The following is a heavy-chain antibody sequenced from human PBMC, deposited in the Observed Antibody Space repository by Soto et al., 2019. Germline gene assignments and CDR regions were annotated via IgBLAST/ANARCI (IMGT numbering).Heavy chain of an antibody. D-gene: IGHD1-1*01. CDR2: MNPNSGNT. CDR3: ARDTTRGFDP. CDR1: GYTFTSYD. Sequence: QVQLVQSGAEVKKPGASVKVSCKASGYTFTSYDINWVRQATGQGLEWMGWMNPNSGNTAYAQKFPRRVTMTTNTSITTASLPLTILTSEATSVSYSARDTTRGFDPWRQGTLVTVSS. V-gene: IGHV1-8*01. J-gene: IGHJ5*02.